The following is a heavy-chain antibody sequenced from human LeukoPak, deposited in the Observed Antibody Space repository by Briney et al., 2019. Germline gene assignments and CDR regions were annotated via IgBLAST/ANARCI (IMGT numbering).Heavy chain of an antibody. D-gene: IGHD3-22*01. CDR2: IYHSGST. Sequence: PSETLSLTCTVSGGSISSGGYSWSWIRQPPGKGLEWIGYIYHSGSTYYNPSLKSRVTISVDRSKNQFSLKLSSVTAADTAVYYCARGGSSGYYSWDYFDYWGQGTLVTVSS. CDR1: GGSISSGGYS. CDR3: ARGGSSGYYSWDYFDY. V-gene: IGHV4-30-2*01. J-gene: IGHJ4*02.